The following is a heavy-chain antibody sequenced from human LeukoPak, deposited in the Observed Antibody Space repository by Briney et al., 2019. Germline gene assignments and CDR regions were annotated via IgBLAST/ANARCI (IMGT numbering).Heavy chain of an antibody. J-gene: IGHJ6*03. V-gene: IGHV3-30*02. CDR2: IRYDGSNK. Sequence: PGTSLRLSCAASGFSFSTYAMHWVRQAPGKGLEWVAFIRYDGSNKYYADSVKGRFTISRDNSKNTLYLQMNSLRAEDTAVYYCAKGIVVVPAAMRDYYMDVWGKGTTVTVSS. D-gene: IGHD2-2*01. CDR1: GFSFSTYA. CDR3: AKGIVVVPAAMRDYYMDV.